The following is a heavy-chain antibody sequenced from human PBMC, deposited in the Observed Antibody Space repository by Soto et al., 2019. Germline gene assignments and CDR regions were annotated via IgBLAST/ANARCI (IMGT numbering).Heavy chain of an antibody. CDR2: ISSSSSYI. J-gene: IGHJ4*02. CDR1: GFTFSSYS. D-gene: IGHD5-12*01. Sequence: EVQLVESGGGLVKPGGSLRLSCAASGFTFSSYSMNWVRQAPGKGLEWVSSISSSSSYIYYADSVKGRFTISRDNAKNSRYLQMNSLRAEDTAVYYCAREGDGYNRDYWGQGTLVTVSS. CDR3: AREGDGYNRDY. V-gene: IGHV3-21*01.